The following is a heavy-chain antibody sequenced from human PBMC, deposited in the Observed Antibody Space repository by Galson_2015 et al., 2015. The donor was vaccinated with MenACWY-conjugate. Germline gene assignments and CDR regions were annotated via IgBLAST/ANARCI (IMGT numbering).Heavy chain of an antibody. CDR3: ATYCSSPSCYANGAY. CDR1: GFTFSSYW. J-gene: IGHJ4*02. Sequence: SLRLSCAASGFTFSSYWMHWVRQSPGKGLVWVSRINSDGSSANYADSVKGRFTIYRDNAKNTLYLQMNSLRAEDTAVYYCATYCSSPSCYANGAYWGQGTLVTVSS. CDR2: INSDGSSA. D-gene: IGHD2-2*01. V-gene: IGHV3-74*01.